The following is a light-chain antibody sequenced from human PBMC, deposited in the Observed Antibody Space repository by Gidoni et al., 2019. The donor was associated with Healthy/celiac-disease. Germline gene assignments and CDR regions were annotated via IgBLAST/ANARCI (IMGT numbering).Light chain of an antibody. J-gene: IGKJ2*01. V-gene: IGKV1-9*01. CDR3: QQLNSYA. Sequence: DIQLTQSPSFLSASVGDRVTITCRASQDISSYLAWYQQKPGKAPELLIYAASILQSGVPSRFSCRGSGTEFTLTISSLQPADFATYYCQQLNSYAFGQGTKVDSK. CDR1: QDISSY. CDR2: AAS.